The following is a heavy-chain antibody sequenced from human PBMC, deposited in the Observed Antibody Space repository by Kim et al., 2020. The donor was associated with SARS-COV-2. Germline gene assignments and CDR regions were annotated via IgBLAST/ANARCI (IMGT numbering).Heavy chain of an antibody. CDR3: AKIGITMVRGVKGAFDI. V-gene: IGHV3-33*06. D-gene: IGHD3-10*01. J-gene: IGHJ3*02. Sequence: VKRRFTISRDNSKNTLYLKMNSLRADDAAVYYCAKIGITMVRGVKGAFDIWGQGTMVTVSS.